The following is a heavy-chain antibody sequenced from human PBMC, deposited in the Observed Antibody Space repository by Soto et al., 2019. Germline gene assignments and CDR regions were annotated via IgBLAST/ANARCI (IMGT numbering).Heavy chain of an antibody. Sequence: SETLSLTCNMSGDSYSISTYSWSWIRQPPEKALQWIGFIYQSGVTSYNPSLASRVSISLDRSNNQCSLKLKSVTAADTALYFCAGMPYTSGLRFDPWGPGTLLTVSS. D-gene: IGHD6-19*01. V-gene: IGHV4-30-2*01. J-gene: IGHJ5*02. CDR1: GDSYSISTYS. CDR2: IYQSGVT. CDR3: AGMPYTSGLRFDP.